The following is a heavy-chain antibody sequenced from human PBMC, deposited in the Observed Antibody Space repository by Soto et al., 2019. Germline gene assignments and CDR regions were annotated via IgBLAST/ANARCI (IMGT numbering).Heavy chain of an antibody. CDR1: GFSLSTSGVG. D-gene: IGHD6-13*01. Sequence: QITLKESGPTLVKPTQTLTLTCTFSGFSLSTSGVGVGWIRQPPGKALEWLALIYWDDDKRYSPSLKSRLTITXAPSQXXVVLTMTNMDPVHTATYYCAHGSHSSSWYVAWFDPWGQGTLVTVSS. J-gene: IGHJ5*02. CDR3: AHGSHSSSWYVAWFDP. CDR2: IYWDDDK. V-gene: IGHV2-5*02.